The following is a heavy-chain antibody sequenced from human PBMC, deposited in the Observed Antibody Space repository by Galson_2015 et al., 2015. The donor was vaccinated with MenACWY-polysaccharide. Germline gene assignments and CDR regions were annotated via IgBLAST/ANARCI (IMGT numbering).Heavy chain of an antibody. V-gene: IGHV2-70*01. Sequence: PALVKPTPTLTLTCTFSGFSLSISRMSVSWIRQPPGKALEWLALIDWDDDKYYSTSLKTRLTISKDTSKNQVVLTMTNMDPVDTATYYCARSWGEPPGDFDYWGQGTLVTVSS. J-gene: IGHJ4*02. CDR2: IDWDDDK. CDR1: GFSLSISRMS. D-gene: IGHD3-16*01. CDR3: ARSWGEPPGDFDY.